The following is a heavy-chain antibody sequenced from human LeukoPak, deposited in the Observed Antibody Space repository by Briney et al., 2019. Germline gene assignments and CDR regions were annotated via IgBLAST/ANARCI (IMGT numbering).Heavy chain of an antibody. CDR2: IYYTGST. Sequence: PSETLSLTCTVSGGSIGRDYWSWLRQPPGKGLEWIGYIYYTGSTNYNPSLTSRVTISVDTSKNQFSLKLSSVTAADTAVYYCARDRPGGSSLDYWGQGTLVTVSS. V-gene: IGHV4-59*01. D-gene: IGHD6-13*01. CDR3: ARDRPGGSSLDY. J-gene: IGHJ4*02. CDR1: GGSIGRDY.